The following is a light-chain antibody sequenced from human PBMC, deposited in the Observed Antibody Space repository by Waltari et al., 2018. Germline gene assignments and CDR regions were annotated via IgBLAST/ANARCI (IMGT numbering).Light chain of an antibody. V-gene: IGKV1-5*01. CDR1: QSISDY. J-gene: IGKJ1*01. CDR3: QHYSGFSSRT. CDR2: DAS. Sequence: DIQMTQSPSTLSPSVGDTVTITCRASQSISDYLAWYQQKPGKAPKILIYDASTLKNGVPSRFSGSVSGTEFTLTISSLQPDDFATYYCQHYSGFSSRTFGQGTKVDIK.